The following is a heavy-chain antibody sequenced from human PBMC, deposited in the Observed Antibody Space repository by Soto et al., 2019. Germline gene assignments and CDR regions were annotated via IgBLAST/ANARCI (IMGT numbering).Heavy chain of an antibody. V-gene: IGHV3-21*01. D-gene: IGHD1-26*01. J-gene: IGHJ4*02. CDR2: ISGSSSSYI. CDR3: ARDDFLHSGSYHSDY. CDR1: GFTFSSYS. Sequence: EVQLVESGGGLVKPGGSLRLSCAASGFTFSSYSMNWVRQAPGKGLEWVSSISGSSSSYIYYADSVKGRFTISRDNAKNSLYLQMNSLRAADTAVYYCARDDFLHSGSYHSDYWGQGTLVTVSS.